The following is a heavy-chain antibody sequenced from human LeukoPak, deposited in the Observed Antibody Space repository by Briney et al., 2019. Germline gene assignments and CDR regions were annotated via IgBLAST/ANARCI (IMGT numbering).Heavy chain of an antibody. CDR3: ARGQWELQLDY. D-gene: IGHD1-26*01. V-gene: IGHV3-48*02. Sequence: GGSLRLSCAASGFTFSSYSMNWVRQAPGKGPEWVSYISSSSSTIYYADSVKGRFTVSRDDAKNSLFLQMNSLRDKDTAVYYCARGQWELQLDYWGLGTLLIVSS. J-gene: IGHJ4*02. CDR2: ISSSSSTI. CDR1: GFTFSSYS.